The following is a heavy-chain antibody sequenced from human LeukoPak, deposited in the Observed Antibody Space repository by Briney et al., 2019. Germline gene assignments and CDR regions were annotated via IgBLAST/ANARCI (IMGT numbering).Heavy chain of an antibody. D-gene: IGHD3-22*01. J-gene: IGHJ4*02. CDR1: GYTFTSYY. CDR2: INPSGGST. Sequence: GASVKVSCKASGYTFTSYYMHWVRQAPRQGLEWMGIINPSGGSTSYAQKFQGRVTMTRDTSTSTVYMELSSLRSEDAAVYYCARALDYYDSSGYPDYWGQGTLVTVSS. CDR3: ARALDYYDSSGYPDY. V-gene: IGHV1-46*03.